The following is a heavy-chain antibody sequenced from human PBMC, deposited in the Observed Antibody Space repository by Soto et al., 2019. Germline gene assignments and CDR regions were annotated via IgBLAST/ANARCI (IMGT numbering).Heavy chain of an antibody. V-gene: IGHV3-33*01. Sequence: QVQLVESGGGVVQPGRSLRLSCAASGFTFSSYGMHWVRQAPGKGLEWVAVIWYDGSNKYYADSVKGRFTISRDNSKNTLYLQMNSLRAEDTAVYYCARSPSQFLVYYYGMDVWGQGTTVTVSS. CDR1: GFTFSSYG. D-gene: IGHD2-21*01. CDR2: IWYDGSNK. J-gene: IGHJ6*02. CDR3: ARSPSQFLVYYYGMDV.